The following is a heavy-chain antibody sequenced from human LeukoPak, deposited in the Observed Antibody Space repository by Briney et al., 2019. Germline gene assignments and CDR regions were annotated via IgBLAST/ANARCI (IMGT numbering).Heavy chain of an antibody. J-gene: IGHJ6*03. CDR3: ARMSYDRTGEGRANLYYYYMAV. CDR2: IYSTGST. Sequence: SETLSLTCTVSGGSVNGYYCSWIRQPAGKGLEWIGRIYSTGSTDYNASLKSRVTMSVDTSKNQFSLKLSSVTAADTAVYYCARMSYDRTGEGRANLYYYYMAVWGKGTTVTVSS. D-gene: IGHD3-3*01. V-gene: IGHV4-4*07. CDR1: GGSVNGYY.